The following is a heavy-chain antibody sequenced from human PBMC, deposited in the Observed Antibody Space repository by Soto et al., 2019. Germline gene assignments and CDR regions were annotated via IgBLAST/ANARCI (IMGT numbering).Heavy chain of an antibody. Sequence: EKLCLTYVVSGGSFRTYYSNWIRQSPGKVLEWIGEINHSGSNNYSPSLKSRVTMSLDTSKNQFSLKLTSVTAADTAMYYCASGSRFEADYYAFYARDLRGLGTKVTLSS. J-gene: IGHJ6*02. CDR1: GGSFRTYY. CDR2: INHSGSN. CDR3: ASGSRFEADYYAFYARDL. V-gene: IGHV4-34*01. D-gene: IGHD2-2*01.